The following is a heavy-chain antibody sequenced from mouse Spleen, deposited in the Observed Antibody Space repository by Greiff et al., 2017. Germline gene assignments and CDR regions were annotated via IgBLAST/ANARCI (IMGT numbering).Heavy chain of an antibody. CDR3: ARRRYGNFYWYFDV. V-gene: IGHV5-6-2*01. CDR1: GFTFSSYY. Sequence: EVQVVESGGGLVKLGGSLKLSCAASGFTFSSYYMSWVRQTPEKRLELVAAINSNGGSTYYPDTVKGRFTISRDNAKNTLYLQMSSLKSEDTALYYCARRRYGNFYWYFDVWGAGTTVTVSS. J-gene: IGHJ1*01. D-gene: IGHD2-10*02. CDR2: INSNGGST.